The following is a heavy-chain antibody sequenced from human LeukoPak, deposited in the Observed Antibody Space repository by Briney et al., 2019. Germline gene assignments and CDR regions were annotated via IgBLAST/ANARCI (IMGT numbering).Heavy chain of an antibody. V-gene: IGHV4-4*07. CDR2: IYTRGSS. CDR1: GGSISSHY. CDR3: ARRRGDYDFLNGSVYFDY. J-gene: IGHJ4*02. D-gene: IGHD3-3*01. Sequence: PSETLSLTSTVSGGSISSHYCSWIRQPAGKGLEWIGRIYTRGSSNYNPSRKSRVTMSVDTSKNQFSLKLSSVAAADTAVYYCARRRGDYDFLNGSVYFDYWGQGTLVTVSS.